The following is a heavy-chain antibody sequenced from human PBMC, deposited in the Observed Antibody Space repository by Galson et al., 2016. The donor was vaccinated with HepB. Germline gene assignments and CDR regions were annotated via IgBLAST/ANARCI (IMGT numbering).Heavy chain of an antibody. CDR1: GFTLSSFS. CDR3: AKSARTGGIDY. V-gene: IGHV3-21*01. CDR2: ITSRSSRI. J-gene: IGHJ4*02. Sequence: SLRLSCAASGFTLSSFSMNWVRQAPGKGLEWVSSITSRSSRIFYADSVKGRFTVSRDNVKNSLSLQMTSLRADDTAVYFCAKSARTGGIDYWGQGTLVTVSS. D-gene: IGHD2-8*02.